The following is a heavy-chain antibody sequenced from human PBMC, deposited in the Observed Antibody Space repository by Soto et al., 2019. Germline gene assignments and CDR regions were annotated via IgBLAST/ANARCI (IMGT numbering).Heavy chain of an antibody. Sequence: QVQLVESGGGVVQPGRSLRLSCAASGFTFSSYALHWVRQAPGKGLEWVAVISYDGSNKYYADSVKGRFTISRDNSNNTLYLQMNSLRAEDTAVYYCAREIPLGDAFDIWGQGTMVTVSS. J-gene: IGHJ3*02. CDR3: AREIPLGDAFDI. V-gene: IGHV3-30-3*01. CDR2: ISYDGSNK. CDR1: GFTFSSYA. D-gene: IGHD7-27*01.